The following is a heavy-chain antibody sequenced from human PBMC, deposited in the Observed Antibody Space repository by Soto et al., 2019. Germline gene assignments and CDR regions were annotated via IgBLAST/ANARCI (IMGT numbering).Heavy chain of an antibody. CDR3: ARPRSSSRNYYGMDV. V-gene: IGHV5-51*01. D-gene: IGHD6-13*01. CDR1: GYSFTSYW. Sequence: GKSLKISCKGSGYSFTSYWIGWVRQKPGRGLEWMGIIYPGDSDTRYSPSFQGQVTISADKSISTAYLQWSSLKASDTAMYYCARPRSSSRNYYGMDVWGQGTTVTVSS. CDR2: IYPGDSDT. J-gene: IGHJ6*02.